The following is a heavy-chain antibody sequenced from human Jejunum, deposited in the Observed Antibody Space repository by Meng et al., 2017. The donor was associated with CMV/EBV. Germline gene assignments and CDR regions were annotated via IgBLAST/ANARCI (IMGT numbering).Heavy chain of an antibody. CDR3: AKAINSYLLRAFDI. V-gene: IGHV3-20*01. D-gene: IGHD3-10*01. CDR1: GFIFDDYA. CDR2: INWNGDSS. Sequence: GFIFDDYAMFWVRQAPGKGLEWVAGINWNGDSSSYADSLKGRLTISRDNAKNSLYLQINSLTVEDTALYHCAKAINSYLLRAFDIWGQGTMVTVSS. J-gene: IGHJ3*02.